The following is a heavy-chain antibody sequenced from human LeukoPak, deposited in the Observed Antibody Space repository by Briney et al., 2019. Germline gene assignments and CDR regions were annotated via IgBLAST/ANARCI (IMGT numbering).Heavy chain of an antibody. Sequence: SETLSLTCAVYGGSFSGYYWSWIRQPPGQGLEWIGEINHSGSTNYNPSLKSRVTISVDTSKNQFSLKLSSVTAADTAVYYCARGPRLSSSWYFRGRYFDYWGQGTLVTVSS. J-gene: IGHJ4*02. V-gene: IGHV4-34*01. CDR3: ARGPRLSSSWYFRGRYFDY. CDR2: INHSGST. D-gene: IGHD6-13*01. CDR1: GGSFSGYY.